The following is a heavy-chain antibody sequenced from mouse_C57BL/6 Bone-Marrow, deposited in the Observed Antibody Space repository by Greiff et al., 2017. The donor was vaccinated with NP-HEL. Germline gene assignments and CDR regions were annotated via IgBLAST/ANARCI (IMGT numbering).Heavy chain of an antibody. CDR1: GYTFTNYW. CDR2: IYPGGGYT. Sequence: QVQLQQSGAELVRPGTSVKMSCKASGYTFTNYWIGWAKQRPGHGLEWIGDIYPGGGYTNYNEKFKGKATLTADKSSSTAYMQFSSLTSEDSAIYYCARSGWARAMDYWGQGTSVTFSS. CDR3: ARSGWARAMDY. V-gene: IGHV1-63*01. D-gene: IGHD3-1*01. J-gene: IGHJ4*01.